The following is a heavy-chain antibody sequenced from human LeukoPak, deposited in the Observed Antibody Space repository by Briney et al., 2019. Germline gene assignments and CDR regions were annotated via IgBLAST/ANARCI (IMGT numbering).Heavy chain of an antibody. D-gene: IGHD3-10*01. V-gene: IGHV4-59*08. J-gene: IGHJ4*02. CDR1: GGSIRGYY. CDR2: IYYSGST. Sequence: SGTLSLTCTVSGGSIRGYYWSWIRRPPGKGLEWVGYIYYSGSTNYNPSLQSRVTISADTSKNQFSLNLTSVTAADTAVYYCARYSSGTYPRFDYWGQGILVTVSS. CDR3: ARYSSGTYPRFDY.